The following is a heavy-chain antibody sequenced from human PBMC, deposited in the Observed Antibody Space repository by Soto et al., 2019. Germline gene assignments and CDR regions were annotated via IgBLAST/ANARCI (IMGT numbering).Heavy chain of an antibody. CDR3: ACGFIVRGIISVDY. J-gene: IGHJ4*02. V-gene: IGHV1-18*01. Sequence: VQLGQSGDEVKKPGASVKVSCKTSGYSFMTYGINWVRQAPGQGLEWMGSISGYNGKTKYAQKVQDRVTMTIDTSTGTANMELRSLRSDDTAVSDCACGFIVRGIISVDYWGQGTRVTVSS. D-gene: IGHD3-10*01. CDR1: GYSFMTYG. CDR2: ISGYNGKT.